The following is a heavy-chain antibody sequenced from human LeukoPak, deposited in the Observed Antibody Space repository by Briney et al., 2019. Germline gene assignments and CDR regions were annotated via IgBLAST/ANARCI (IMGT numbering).Heavy chain of an antibody. J-gene: IGHJ4*02. D-gene: IGHD3-22*01. Sequence: GGSLRLSCAASGFTVSSNYMSWVRQAPGKGLEWVSVIYSGGSTCYADSVKGRFTISRHNSKNTLYLQMNSLRAEDTAVYYCAREGLEGYDSSGPLLRWGQGTLVTVSS. CDR1: GFTVSSNY. CDR3: AREGLEGYDSSGPLLR. V-gene: IGHV3-53*04. CDR2: IYSGGST.